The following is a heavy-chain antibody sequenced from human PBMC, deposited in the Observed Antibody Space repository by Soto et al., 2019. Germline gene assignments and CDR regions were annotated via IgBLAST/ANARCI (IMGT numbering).Heavy chain of an antibody. Sequence: GGSLRLSCAASGFTFSSYGMHWVRQAPGKGLEWVAVISYDGSNKYYADSVKGRFTISRDNSKNTPYLQMNSLRAEDTAVYYCAKGTDSYYDFWSGYFDYWGQGTLVTVSS. D-gene: IGHD3-3*01. CDR1: GFTFSSYG. CDR3: AKGTDSYYDFWSGYFDY. V-gene: IGHV3-30*18. J-gene: IGHJ4*02. CDR2: ISYDGSNK.